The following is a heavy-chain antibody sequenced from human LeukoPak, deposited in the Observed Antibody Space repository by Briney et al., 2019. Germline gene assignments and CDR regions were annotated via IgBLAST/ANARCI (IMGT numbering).Heavy chain of an antibody. Sequence: AGGSLRLSCAASGFTFSSYSMNWVRQAPGKGLEWVSSISSSSSYIYYADSVKGRFTISRDNAKNSLNLQMNSLRAEDTAVYYCARDSEEEKTAENFDYWGQGTLVTVSS. V-gene: IGHV3-21*01. CDR2: ISSSSSYI. CDR3: ARDSEEEKTAENFDY. CDR1: GFTFSSYS. D-gene: IGHD2-21*02. J-gene: IGHJ4*02.